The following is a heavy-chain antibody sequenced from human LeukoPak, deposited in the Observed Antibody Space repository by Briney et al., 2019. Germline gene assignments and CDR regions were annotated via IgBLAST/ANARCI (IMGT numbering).Heavy chain of an antibody. J-gene: IGHJ5*02. CDR2: IYNSGGT. D-gene: IGHD4-23*01. CDR1: GGSISSYY. CDR3: ARYRGNSNGGFDP. Sequence: SETLSLTCTVSGGSISSYYWSWIRQPPGKGLEWIGNIYNSGGTNYNPSLKSRVTTSVDTSKNQFSLKLTSVTAADTAVYYCARYRGNSNGGFDPWGQGTLVSVSS. V-gene: IGHV4-59*01.